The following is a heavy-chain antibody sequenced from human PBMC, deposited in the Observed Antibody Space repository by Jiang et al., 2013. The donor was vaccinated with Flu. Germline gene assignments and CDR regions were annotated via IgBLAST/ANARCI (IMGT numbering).Heavy chain of an antibody. D-gene: IGHD3-9*01. J-gene: IGHJ4*02. CDR1: GDTLTKDA. Sequence: GAEVKKPGASVKVSCKASGDTLTKDAIHWVRQAPGQRLEWMGWINAGNGNTKYSPSFQGRFAFTRDTSANTAYMEVRSLKSEDTAVYYCARTSLITYYFDWVFDSWGQGPWSPSP. V-gene: IGHV1-3*01. CDR2: INAGNGNT. CDR3: ARTSLITYYFDWVFDS.